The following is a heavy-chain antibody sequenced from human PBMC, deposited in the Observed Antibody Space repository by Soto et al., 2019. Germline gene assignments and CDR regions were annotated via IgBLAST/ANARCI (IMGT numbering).Heavy chain of an antibody. V-gene: IGHV1-18*04. D-gene: IGHD6-25*01. CDR3: ARGLARLTYYGMDV. CDR1: GYTFTSYG. CDR2: ISAYNGNT. J-gene: IGHJ6*02. Sequence: GASVKVSCKASGYTFTSYGISWVRQAPGQGLEWMGWISAYNGNTNYAQKLQDRVTMTTDTSTSTAYMELRSLRSDDTAVYYCARGLARLTYYGMDVWGQGTTVTVSS.